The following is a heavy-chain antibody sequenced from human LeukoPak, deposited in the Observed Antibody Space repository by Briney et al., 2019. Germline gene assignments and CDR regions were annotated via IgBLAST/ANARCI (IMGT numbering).Heavy chain of an antibody. CDR1: GGXFSSYA. V-gene: IGHV1-69*01. Sequence: SVKVSCKASGGXFSSYAMSWVRQAPGQGLEWMGGIIPIFGTANYAQKFQGRVTITADESTSTAYMELSSLRSEDTAVYYCARDLGGDGYNSVYWGQGTLVTVSS. D-gene: IGHD5-24*01. J-gene: IGHJ4*02. CDR2: IIPIFGTA. CDR3: ARDLGGDGYNSVY.